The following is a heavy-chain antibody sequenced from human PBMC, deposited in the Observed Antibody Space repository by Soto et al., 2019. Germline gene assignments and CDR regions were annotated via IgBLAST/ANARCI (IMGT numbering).Heavy chain of an antibody. J-gene: IGHJ6*02. CDR1: GGSISSISYY. V-gene: IGHV4-39*01. Sequence: SETLSLTCTVSGGSISSISYYWGWIRQPPGKGLEWIGSIYYSGSTYYNPSLKSRVTISVDTSQNQFSLKLSSVTAADTAVYYCLRIAAAGLNYYGMDXWGQGTTVTVS. CDR2: IYYSGST. D-gene: IGHD6-13*01. CDR3: LRIAAAGLNYYGMDX.